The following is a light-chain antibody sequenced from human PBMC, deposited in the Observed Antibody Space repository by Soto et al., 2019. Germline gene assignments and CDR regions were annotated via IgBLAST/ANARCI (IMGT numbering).Light chain of an antibody. J-gene: IGKJ5*01. CDR3: KQYNNWPPIT. Sequence: EIVMTQSPATLSVSPGERATLSCRASQSVSSNLAWYQQKPGQAPRLLIYGASTRATGIPARFSGSGSGTEFTLTISSLKSEDFEVYYCKQYNNWPPITFGQGTRLEIK. CDR2: GAS. V-gene: IGKV3-15*01. CDR1: QSVSSN.